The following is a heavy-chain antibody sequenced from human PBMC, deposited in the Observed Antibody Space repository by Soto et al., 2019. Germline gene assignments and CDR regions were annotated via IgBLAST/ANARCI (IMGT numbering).Heavy chain of an antibody. V-gene: IGHV3-11*01. CDR3: ARVSATGWHVNGRDYFDH. CDR1: GFIFSNYY. J-gene: IGHJ4*02. Sequence: GSLRLSCTASGFIFSNYYMRCMRQGPGEVLEWVSSISSRDLSIYYADSVKGRFTIFRDNAKNSLFLHMSNLRAADTAVYYCARVSATGWHVNGRDYFDHWGLGTLVTVSS. CDR2: ISSRDLSI. D-gene: IGHD6-19*01.